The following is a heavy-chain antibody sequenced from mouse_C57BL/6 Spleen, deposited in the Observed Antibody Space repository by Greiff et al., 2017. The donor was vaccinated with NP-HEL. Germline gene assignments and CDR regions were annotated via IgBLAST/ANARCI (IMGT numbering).Heavy chain of an antibody. CDR1: GYTFTDYY. Sequence: VQLQQSGPELVKPGASVKISCKASGYTFTDYYMNWVKQSHGKSLEWIGDINPNNGGTSYNQKFKGKATLTVDKSSSTAYMELRSLTSEDSAVYYCAREGVVAIDYWGQGTTLTVSS. V-gene: IGHV1-26*01. CDR3: AREGVVAIDY. CDR2: INPNNGGT. D-gene: IGHD1-1*01. J-gene: IGHJ2*01.